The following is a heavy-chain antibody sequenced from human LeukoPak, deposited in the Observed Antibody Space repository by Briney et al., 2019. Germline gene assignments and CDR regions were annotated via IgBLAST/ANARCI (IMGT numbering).Heavy chain of an antibody. CDR2: INHSGST. J-gene: IGHJ6*02. V-gene: IGHV4-34*01. D-gene: IGHD2-15*01. CDR3: ARGAATVVTRAYYYYGMDV. Sequence: SETLSLTCAVYGGSSSGYYWSWIRQPPGKGLEWIGEINHSGSTNYNPSLKSRVTISVDTSKNQFSLKLSSVTAADTAVYYCARGAATVVTRAYYYYGMDVWGQGTTVTVSS. CDR1: GGSSSGYY.